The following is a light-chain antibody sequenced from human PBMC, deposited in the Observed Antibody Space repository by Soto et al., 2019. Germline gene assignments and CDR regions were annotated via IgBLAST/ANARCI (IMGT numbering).Light chain of an antibody. Sequence: QSVLTQPPSVSGAPGQRVSISCTGSSSNIGAGYNVHWYQQLPGTAPKLLIYDNNNRPSGVPDRFSGSKSGTSASLAITGLQAEDEADYYCQYYDTSLSGFYVLGTGTKVTVL. V-gene: IGLV1-40*01. CDR1: SSNIGAGYN. CDR2: DNN. J-gene: IGLJ1*01. CDR3: QYYDTSLSGFYV.